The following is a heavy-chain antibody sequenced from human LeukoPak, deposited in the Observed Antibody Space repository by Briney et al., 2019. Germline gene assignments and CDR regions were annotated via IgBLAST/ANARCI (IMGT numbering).Heavy chain of an antibody. CDR1: GFTFGDYA. V-gene: IGHV3-49*03. CDR3: TRGELTYYYDSSGYTPFDY. D-gene: IGHD3-22*01. J-gene: IGHJ4*02. Sequence: PGGSLRLSCTASGFTFGDYAMSWFRQAPGKGLEWVGFIRSKAYGGTTEYAASVKGRFTISRDDSKSIAYLQMNSLKTEDTAVYYCTRGELTYYYDSSGYTPFDYWGQGTLVTVSS. CDR2: IRSKAYGGTT.